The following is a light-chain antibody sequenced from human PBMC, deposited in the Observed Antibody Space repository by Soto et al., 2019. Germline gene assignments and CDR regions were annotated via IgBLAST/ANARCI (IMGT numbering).Light chain of an antibody. CDR3: QQYNTWRSIS. J-gene: IGKJ5*01. V-gene: IGKV3D-15*01. CDR1: QSVSDY. CDR2: GAS. Sequence: EIVLTQSPATLSLSPGERATLSCRASQSVSDYLAWYQQKPGQAPRLVIYGASSRATGIPDRFSGSGSGTDFTLTISSLQSEDFAVYYCQQYNTWRSISFGQGTRLEI.